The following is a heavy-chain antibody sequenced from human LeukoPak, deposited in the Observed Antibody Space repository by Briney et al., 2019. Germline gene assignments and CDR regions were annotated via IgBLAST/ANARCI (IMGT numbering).Heavy chain of an antibody. V-gene: IGHV3-7*01. CDR1: GFTFSTYW. CDR3: ARDLYYFESSGYYASDY. J-gene: IGHJ4*02. D-gene: IGHD3-22*01. CDR2: INQDGTGK. Sequence: GGSLRLSCEASGFTFSTYWMSWVRQAPGKGLEWVGNINQDGTGKHFVDSMRGRFTISRDNAKNSLVLQMNSLTDEDTAMYFCARDLYYFESSGYYASDYWGQGTLVTVSS.